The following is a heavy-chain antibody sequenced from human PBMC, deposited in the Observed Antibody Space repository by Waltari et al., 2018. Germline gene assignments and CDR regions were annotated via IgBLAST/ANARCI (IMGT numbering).Heavy chain of an antibody. CDR3: AKSVKSLQYDYGDYGVVGYMDV. D-gene: IGHD4-17*01. V-gene: IGHV3-23*03. CDR1: GFTFSSYA. CDR2: SYSGGST. Sequence: EVQLLESGGGLVQPGGSLRLSCAASGFTFSSYAMSWVRQAPGKGLEWVSVSYSGGSTYYADSVKGRFTISRDNSKNTLYLQMNSLRAEDTAVYYCAKSVKSLQYDYGDYGVVGYMDVWGKGTTVIVSS. J-gene: IGHJ6*03.